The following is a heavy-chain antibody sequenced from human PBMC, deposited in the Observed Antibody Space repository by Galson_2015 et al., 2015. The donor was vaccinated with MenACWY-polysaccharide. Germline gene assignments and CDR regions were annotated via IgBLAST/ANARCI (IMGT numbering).Heavy chain of an antibody. J-gene: IGHJ3*02. V-gene: IGHV2-5*02. CDR3: AHITWIQPAGDAFDI. D-gene: IGHD5-18*01. CDR2: WDDDK. Sequence: WDDDKRYSPSLKSRLTITKDTSKNQVVLTMTNMDPVDTATYYCAHITWIQPAGDAFDIWGQGTMVTVSS.